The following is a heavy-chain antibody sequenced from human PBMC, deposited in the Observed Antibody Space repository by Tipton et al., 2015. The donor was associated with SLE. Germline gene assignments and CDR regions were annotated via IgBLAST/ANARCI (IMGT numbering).Heavy chain of an antibody. CDR2: IYYSGST. D-gene: IGHD6-13*01. CDR1: GGSISSSSYY. Sequence: TLSLTCTVSGGSISSSSYYWGWIRQPPGKGLEWIGSIYYSGSTYYNPSLKSRVTMSVDTSKNQFSLKLSSVTAADTAVYYCAREYPIAAAGAEAFDIWGQGTMVTVSS. CDR3: AREYPIAAAGAEAFDI. J-gene: IGHJ3*02. V-gene: IGHV4-39*07.